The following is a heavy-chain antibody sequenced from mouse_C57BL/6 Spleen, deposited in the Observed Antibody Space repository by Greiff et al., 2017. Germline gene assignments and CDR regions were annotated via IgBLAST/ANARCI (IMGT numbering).Heavy chain of an antibody. V-gene: IGHV3-6*01. CDR2: ISYDGSN. CDR1: GYSITSGYY. J-gene: IGHJ4*01. Sequence: DVKLQASGPGLVKPSQSLSLTCSVTGYSITSGYYWNWIRQFPGNKLEWMGYISYDGSNNYNPSLKNRISITRDTSKNQFFLKLNSVTTEDTATYYCARDGYLYAMDYWGQGTSVTVSS. CDR3: ARDGYLYAMDY. D-gene: IGHD2-2*01.